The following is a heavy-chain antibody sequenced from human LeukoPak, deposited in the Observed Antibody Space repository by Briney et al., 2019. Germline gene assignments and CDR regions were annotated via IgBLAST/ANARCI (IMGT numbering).Heavy chain of an antibody. CDR1: GYTFTGYY. V-gene: IGHV1-2*02. CDR3: ARDRGSYYDSSGFDAFDI. J-gene: IGHJ3*02. D-gene: IGHD3-22*01. Sequence: ASVKVSCKTSGYTFTGYYMHWVRQAPGQGLEWMGWINPNSGGTNYAQKIQGRVTMTRDTSISTAYMELSRLRSDDTAVYYCARDRGSYYDSSGFDAFDIWGQGTMVTVSS. CDR2: INPNSGGT.